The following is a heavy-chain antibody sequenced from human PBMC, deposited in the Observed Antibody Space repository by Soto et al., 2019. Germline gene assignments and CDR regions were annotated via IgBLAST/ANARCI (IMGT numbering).Heavy chain of an antibody. Sequence: GRSMRLSCAASGFTFSSYGMHWVRQAPGKGLEWVAVISYDGSNKYYADSVKGRFTISRDNSKNTLYLQMNSLRAEDTAVYYCAKLGGYYDFWSGYSKFYGMDVWGQGTTVTVSS. CDR2: ISYDGSNK. CDR3: AKLGGYYDFWSGYSKFYGMDV. V-gene: IGHV3-30*18. D-gene: IGHD3-3*01. CDR1: GFTFSSYG. J-gene: IGHJ6*02.